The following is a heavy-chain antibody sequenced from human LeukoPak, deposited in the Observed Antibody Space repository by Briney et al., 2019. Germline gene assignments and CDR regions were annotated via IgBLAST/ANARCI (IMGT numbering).Heavy chain of an antibody. D-gene: IGHD6-19*01. CDR2: IYYSGST. V-gene: IGHV4-39*01. J-gene: IGHJ4*02. CDR1: GGSISSSSYY. CDR3: ARFRSGSSGWYVGH. Sequence: SETLSLTCTVSGGSISSSSYYWGWIRQPPGKGLEWIGSIYYSGSTYYNPSLKSRVTISVDTSKNQFSLKLSSVTAADTAMYYCARFRSGSSGWYVGHWGQGTLVTVSS.